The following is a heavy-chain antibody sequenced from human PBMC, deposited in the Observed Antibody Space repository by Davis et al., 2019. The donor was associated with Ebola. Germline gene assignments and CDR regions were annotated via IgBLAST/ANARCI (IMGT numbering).Heavy chain of an antibody. D-gene: IGHD3-10*01. CDR2: IGTAGDT. CDR1: GFTFSSYD. V-gene: IGHV3-13*01. CDR3: ARVRFGELFPDY. J-gene: IGHJ4*02. Sequence: GGSLRLSCAASGFTFSSYDMHWVRQATGKGLEWVSAIGTAGDTYYPGSVKGRFTISRENAKNSLYLQMNSLRAGDTAVYYCARVRFGELFPDYWGQGTLVTVSS.